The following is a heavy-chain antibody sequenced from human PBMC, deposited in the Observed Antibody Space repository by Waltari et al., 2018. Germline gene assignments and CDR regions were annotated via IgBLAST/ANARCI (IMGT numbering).Heavy chain of an antibody. D-gene: IGHD6-25*01. CDR3: ASRSGGVGDY. Sequence: EVQLVESGGGLVKPGGSLRLSCEASGFTFSSYCMNWVRQAPGKGLEWVSSISSSSSYIYYAESVKGRFTISRDNTKNSLYLQMNSLRAEDTAVYYCASRSGGVGDYWGQGTLVTVSS. V-gene: IGHV3-21*01. CDR2: ISSSSSYI. J-gene: IGHJ4*02. CDR1: GFTFSSYC.